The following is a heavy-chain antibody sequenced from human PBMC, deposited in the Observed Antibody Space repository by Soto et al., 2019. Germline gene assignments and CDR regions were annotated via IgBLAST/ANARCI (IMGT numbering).Heavy chain of an antibody. D-gene: IGHD2-15*01. CDR3: AAELYSGGRCCSFDI. V-gene: IGHV1-58*01. J-gene: IGHJ3*02. CDR2: IIIAGGGT. Sequence: QMQVVQSGPEVKRPGTSVKVPCKASGFSFTNSAVQWVRQARGHHLEWIGYIIIAGGGTKYAQNLQGRITITRDMSTSTAYMELSSLRSEDTAIYYCAAELYSGGRCCSFDIWGQGTVVTVSS. CDR1: GFSFTNSA.